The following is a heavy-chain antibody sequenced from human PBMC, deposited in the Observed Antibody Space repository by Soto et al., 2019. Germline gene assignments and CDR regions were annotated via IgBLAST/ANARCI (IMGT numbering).Heavy chain of an antibody. CDR2: ITGSGAST. CDR3: VTRQQLGH. Sequence: EVELLESGGGSVQPGGSLRLSCAASGFTFSSYAMSWVRQAPGRGLESVSKITGSGASTYYVDSVKGGFTSSRDNSKTPLYLQMNRRRAEDTAVYYWVTRQQLGHWGEGTLVTVSS. CDR1: GFTFSSYA. D-gene: IGHD1-1*01. J-gene: IGHJ4*02. V-gene: IGHV3-23*01.